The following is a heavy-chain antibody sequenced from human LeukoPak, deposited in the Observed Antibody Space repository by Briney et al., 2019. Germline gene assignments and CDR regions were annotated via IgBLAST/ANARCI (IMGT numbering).Heavy chain of an antibody. J-gene: IGHJ3*02. CDR3: AKVPLSGLDDYGDYGRDDGAFDI. D-gene: IGHD4-17*01. CDR2: ISWNSGSI. V-gene: IGHV3-9*01. Sequence: GGSLRLSCAASGFTFDDYAMHWVRQAPGKGLEWVSGISWNSGSIGYADSVKGRFTISRDNAKNSPYLQMNSLRAEDTALYYCAKVPLSGLDDYGDYGRDDGAFDIWGQGTMVTVSS. CDR1: GFTFDDYA.